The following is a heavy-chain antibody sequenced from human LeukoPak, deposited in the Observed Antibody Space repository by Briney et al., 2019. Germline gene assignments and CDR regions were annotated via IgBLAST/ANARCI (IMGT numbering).Heavy chain of an antibody. D-gene: IGHD5-12*01. Sequence: GASVKVSCKASGYTFTSYVIRSVRQAPVQGVEWMGWISAYNGNTNYAQKLQGRVTMTTDTSTSTAYMELRSLRSDDTAVYYCSRGSSGYDSGDYWGQGTLVTVSS. CDR2: ISAYNGNT. V-gene: IGHV1-18*01. CDR3: SRGSSGYDSGDY. J-gene: IGHJ4*02. CDR1: GYTFTSYV.